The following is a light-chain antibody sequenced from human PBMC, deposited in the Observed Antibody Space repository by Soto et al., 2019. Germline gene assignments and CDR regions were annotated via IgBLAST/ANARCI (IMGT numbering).Light chain of an antibody. V-gene: IGKV3-20*01. CDR2: GAS. J-gene: IGKJ1*01. Sequence: EILLTQSPATLSLSPGERATLSCRASPSVANFVAWYQQKPGQAPRLLIYGASSRATGIPDSLSGSGSGTEFTLTISRMEPEDFAVYYCQQYGSSGTFGHGTKVDIK. CDR3: QQYGSSGT. CDR1: PSVANF.